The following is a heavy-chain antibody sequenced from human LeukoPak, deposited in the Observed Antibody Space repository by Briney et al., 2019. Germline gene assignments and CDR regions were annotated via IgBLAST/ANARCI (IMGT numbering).Heavy chain of an antibody. Sequence: GGSLRLSCAASGFTFSDYYMSWIRQAPGKGLEWVSYISSSGSTIYYADSVKGRFTISRDNAKNSLYLQMNSLRAEDTAVYYCARDRSERLWFGEGFSNDAFDIWGQGTMVTVSS. J-gene: IGHJ3*02. CDR3: ARDRSERLWFGEGFSNDAFDI. CDR2: ISSSGSTI. CDR1: GFTFSDYY. D-gene: IGHD3-10*01. V-gene: IGHV3-11*04.